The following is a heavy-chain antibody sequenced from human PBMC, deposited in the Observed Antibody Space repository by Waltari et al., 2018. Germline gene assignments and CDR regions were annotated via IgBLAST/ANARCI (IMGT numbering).Heavy chain of an antibody. CDR2: IYYSGST. CDR3: ARGPGWFDP. V-gene: IGHV4-39*01. J-gene: IGHJ5*02. Sequence: QLQLQESGPGLVKPSETLSLTCTVSGGSISSSTSYWGWIRQPPEKGLEWIGSIYYSGSTYYNPSLKSRVTISVDTSKNQFSLKLTSVTAADTAAYYCARGPGWFDPWGQGTLVTVSS. CDR1: GGSISSSTSY.